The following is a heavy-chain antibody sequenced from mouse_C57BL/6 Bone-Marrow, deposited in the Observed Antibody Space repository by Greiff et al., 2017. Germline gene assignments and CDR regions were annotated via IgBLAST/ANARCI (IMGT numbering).Heavy chain of an antibody. CDR2: IHPNSGST. CDR1: GYTFTSYW. Sequence: VQLQQSGAELVKPGASVKLSCKASGYTFTSYWMHWVKQRPGQGLEWIGMIHPNSGSTNYNEKFKSKATLTVDKSSSTAYMQLSSLTSEDSAVYYCALTTVVPFDYWGQGTTLTVSS. V-gene: IGHV1-64*01. CDR3: ALTTVVPFDY. D-gene: IGHD1-1*01. J-gene: IGHJ2*01.